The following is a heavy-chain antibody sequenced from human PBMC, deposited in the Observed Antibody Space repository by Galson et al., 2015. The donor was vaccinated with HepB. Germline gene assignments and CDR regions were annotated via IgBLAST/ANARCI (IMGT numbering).Heavy chain of an antibody. CDR2: INHSGST. CDR1: GGSFSGYY. Sequence: TLSLTCAVYGGSFSGYYWSWIRQPPGKGLEWIGEINHSGSTNYNPSLKSRVTISVDTSKNQFSLKLRSVTAADTAVYYCASPVVTPGRFDIWGQGTMVTVFS. D-gene: IGHD4-23*01. J-gene: IGHJ3*02. CDR3: ASPVVTPGRFDI. V-gene: IGHV4-34*01.